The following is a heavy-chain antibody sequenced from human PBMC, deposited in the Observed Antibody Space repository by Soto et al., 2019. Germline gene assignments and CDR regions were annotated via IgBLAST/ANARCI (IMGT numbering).Heavy chain of an antibody. J-gene: IGHJ5*01. D-gene: IGHD6-13*01. CDR3: ARQTTYSSSWFDY. V-gene: IGHV4-4*07. CDR1: GGSIINYY. CDR2: IYSSGST. Sequence: SETLSLTCTVSGGSIINYYRTWIRQPAGKGLEWVGRIYSSGSTSYNPSLKSRLTMSVDTSKNQFSLKLTSVTAADAALYYCARQTTYSSSWFDYWGHGTLVTVSS.